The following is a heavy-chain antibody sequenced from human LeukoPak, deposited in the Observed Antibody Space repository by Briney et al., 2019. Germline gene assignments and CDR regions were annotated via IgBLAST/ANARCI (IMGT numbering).Heavy chain of an antibody. V-gene: IGHV1-69-2*01. D-gene: IGHD3-10*01. CDR3: ATDQISMLRGVRVYMDV. CDR1: GYTFTDYY. J-gene: IGHJ6*03. Sequence: ASVKVSCKASGYTFTDYYIHWVQQAPGKGLEWMGRVDPEDGETVYAEKFQGRVTITADTSTDTGYMDLSSLRGEDTAVYYCATDQISMLRGVRVYMDVWGKGTSVTVSS. CDR2: VDPEDGET.